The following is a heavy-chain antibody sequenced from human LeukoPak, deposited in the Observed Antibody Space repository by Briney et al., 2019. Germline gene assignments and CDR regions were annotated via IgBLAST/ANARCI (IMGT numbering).Heavy chain of an antibody. J-gene: IGHJ4*02. CDR3: PQDSKYYTDY. CDR2: ISGNGDGT. V-gene: IGHV3-23*01. Sequence: TGGSLRLSCAASGFTFSSYSMNWVRQAPGKGLEWVAIISGNGDGTFYAGSVNGRFTIARDNSKNTLYLQMNSLRVEDTAMYYCPQDSKYYTDYWGQGALVTVSS. CDR1: GFTFSSYS. D-gene: IGHD2/OR15-2a*01.